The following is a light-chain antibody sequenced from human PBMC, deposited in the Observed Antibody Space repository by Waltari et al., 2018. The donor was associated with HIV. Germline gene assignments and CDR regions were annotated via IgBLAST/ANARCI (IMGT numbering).Light chain of an antibody. CDR3: CAYAGSTTYVI. CDR1: SSDAGGYNL. V-gene: IGLV2-23*02. Sequence: QSALTQPASVSGSPGQSLTIPCNGTSSDAGGYNLVSWYQQHPGKAPQLMFYEVIKRPSGVSNRFSGSRSGNTASLTISGLQAEDEADYYCCAYAGSTTYVIFGGGTKLTVL. CDR2: EVI. J-gene: IGLJ2*01.